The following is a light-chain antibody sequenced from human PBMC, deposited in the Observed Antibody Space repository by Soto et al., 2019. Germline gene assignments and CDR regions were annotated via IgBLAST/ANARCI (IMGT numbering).Light chain of an antibody. CDR2: DAS. J-gene: IGKJ5*01. V-gene: IGKV3-11*01. CDR3: QQRYNWPIT. Sequence: EIVLTQSPATLSLSPGERATLSCRASQSVSSYLAWYQQKPGQTPRLLIYDASNRATGIPARFSGSGSGTDRTLTISTLEPEDFAVYYCQQRYNWPITFGQGTRLDIK. CDR1: QSVSSY.